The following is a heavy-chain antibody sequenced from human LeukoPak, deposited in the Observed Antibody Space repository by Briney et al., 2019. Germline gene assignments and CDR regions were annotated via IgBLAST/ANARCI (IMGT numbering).Heavy chain of an antibody. J-gene: IGHJ6*03. D-gene: IGHD1-14*01. Sequence: PSETLSLTCDVSGVSISDGYYWGWIRQPPGKGLEWIGSLFHNGPSYYNPSLKSRVTISVDTSKNQFSLKLSSVTAADTAIYYCARHGHRNHVRGYKDVWGKGTTVTVSS. V-gene: IGHV4-38-2*01. CDR1: GVSISDGYY. CDR2: LFHNGPS. CDR3: ARHGHRNHVRGYKDV.